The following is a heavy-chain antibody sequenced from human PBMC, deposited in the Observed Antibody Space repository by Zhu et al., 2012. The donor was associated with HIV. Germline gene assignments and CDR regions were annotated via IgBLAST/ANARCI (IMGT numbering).Heavy chain of an antibody. CDR3: ARGRSPDFSRPSRYFDRVMNQSPPTSRRYGLDV. J-gene: IGHJ6*02. V-gene: IGHV4-34*01. Sequence: QVQLQQWGAGLLEPSVTLSLTCAVYDESFNGHYWTWIRQPPGKGLEWIGEINHRGTTNYNPSLTSRVTISVDTSKKQFSLKLNSVTAADTAVYYCARGRSPDFSRPSRYFDRVMNQSPPTSRRYGLDVWGQGTTVTVSS. D-gene: IGHD3-9*01. CDR1: DESFNGHY. CDR2: INHRGTT.